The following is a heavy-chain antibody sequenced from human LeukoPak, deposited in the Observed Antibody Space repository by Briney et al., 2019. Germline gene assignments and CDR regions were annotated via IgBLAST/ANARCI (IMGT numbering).Heavy chain of an antibody. CDR3: ARQYCTSDSCYDVRHFDY. CDR1: GDSIDYASYY. D-gene: IGHD2-2*01. CDR2: IYFNGKA. V-gene: IGHV4-39*01. J-gene: IGHJ4*02. Sequence: SETLSLTCSVSGDSIDYASYYWGWIRQSPGKGLEWIGSIYFNGKAYYNLSLKSRVTMSVATSNSQFSLRLTSVTAADTAIYYCARQYCTSDSCYDVRHFDYWGQGILVTVSS.